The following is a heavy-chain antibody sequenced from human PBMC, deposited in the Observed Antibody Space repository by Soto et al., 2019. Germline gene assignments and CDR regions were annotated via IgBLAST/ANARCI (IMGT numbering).Heavy chain of an antibody. J-gene: IGHJ4*02. CDR3: ARAASSTWYLAY. CDR1: GLTFSTYA. D-gene: IGHD6-13*01. CDR2: LTNNGGTT. V-gene: IGHV3-64*07. Sequence: EVQLVESGGGLVQPGGSLRLSCAASGLTFSTYAMHWVRQAPGKGLEYVSALTNNGGTTYYAGSVKGRFTISRDNSKNTLYLQMGSLRAEDMAVYYCARAASSTWYLAYWGQGTLVTVSS.